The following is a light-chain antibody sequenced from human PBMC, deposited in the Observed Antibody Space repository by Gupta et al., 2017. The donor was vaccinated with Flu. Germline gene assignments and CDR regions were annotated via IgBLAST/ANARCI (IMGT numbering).Light chain of an antibody. CDR1: SSDVGGYNY. V-gene: IGLV2-11*01. J-gene: IGLJ1*01. CDR2: DVS. Sequence: QSPLTQPRSVSGSPGRSVTISCTGTSSDVGGYNYVSWYQQHPGKAPKLMIYDVSKRPSGVPDRFSGSKSGNTASLTISGLQAEDEADYYCCSYAGSYTPLYVFGTGTKVTVL. CDR3: CSYAGSYTPLYV.